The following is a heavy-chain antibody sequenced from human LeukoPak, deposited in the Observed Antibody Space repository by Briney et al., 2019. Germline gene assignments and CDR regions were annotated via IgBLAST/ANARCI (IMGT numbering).Heavy chain of an antibody. D-gene: IGHD1-1*01. J-gene: IGHJ4*02. Sequence: GGSLRLSCAASGFTFSSYSMNWVRQAPGKGLEWVSYISTSSGTIYYADSVRGRFTISRDNSKNTLFLQMSSLRAEDTAVYYCAKAYNWNVYSSGDYWGQGTLVTVSS. CDR3: AKAYNWNVYSSGDY. CDR1: GFTFSSYS. CDR2: ISTSSGTI. V-gene: IGHV3-48*01.